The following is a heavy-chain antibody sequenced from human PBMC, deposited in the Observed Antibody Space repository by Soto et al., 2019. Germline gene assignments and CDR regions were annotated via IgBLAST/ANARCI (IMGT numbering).Heavy chain of an antibody. CDR3: ARGSPSADLPYYYGFNV. CDR2: IYPRDSDS. D-gene: IGHD3-10*01. J-gene: IGHJ3*01. Sequence: PGESLKICWKGSGFTFAIYWIGWVRQVPGKGLEWMGIIYPRDSDSTYSPSFQGQVTISADKSISTAYLQWSSLQASDTAVYYCARGSPSADLPYYYGFNVWGQGTMVTVSS. V-gene: IGHV5-51*01. CDR1: GFTFAIYW.